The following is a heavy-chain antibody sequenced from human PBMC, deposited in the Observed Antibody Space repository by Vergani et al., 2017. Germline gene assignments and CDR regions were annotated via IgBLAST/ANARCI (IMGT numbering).Heavy chain of an antibody. CDR1: GGSISSSSYY. D-gene: IGHD4-11*01. CDR3: ARELGLGNYEPPSYYYMDV. J-gene: IGHJ6*03. CDR2: IYYSGST. Sequence: QLQLQESGPGLVKPSETLSLTCTVSGGSISSSSYYWGWIRQPPGKGLEWIGSIYYSGSTYYNPSLKSRVTISVDTSKNQFSLKLSSVTAADTAVYYCARELGLGNYEPPSYYYMDVWGKGTTVTVSS. V-gene: IGHV4-39*02.